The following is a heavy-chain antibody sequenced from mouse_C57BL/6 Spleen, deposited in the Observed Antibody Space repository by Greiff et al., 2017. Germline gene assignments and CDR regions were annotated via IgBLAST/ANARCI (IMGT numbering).Heavy chain of an antibody. Sequence: QVQLQQPGAELVRPGTSVKLSCKASGYTFTSYWMHWVKQRPGQGLEWIGVIDPSDSYTNYNQKFKGKATLTVDTSSSTAYMQLSSLTSGDSAVYYCARGFFDYWGQGTTLTVSS. J-gene: IGHJ2*01. CDR2: IDPSDSYT. V-gene: IGHV1-59*01. CDR3: ARGFFDY. CDR1: GYTFTSYW.